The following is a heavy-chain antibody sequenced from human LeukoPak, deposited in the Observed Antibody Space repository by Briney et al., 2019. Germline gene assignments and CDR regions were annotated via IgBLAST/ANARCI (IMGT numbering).Heavy chain of an antibody. D-gene: IGHD3-10*01. V-gene: IGHV4-39*07. CDR1: GGSISSSSYY. J-gene: IGHJ5*02. Sequence: SETLSLTCTVSGGSISSSSYYWGWIRQPPGKGLEWIGSIYYSGSTYYNPSLKSRVTISVDTSKNQFSLKLSSVTAADTAVYYCAFHPSALYYSLFDPWGQGTLVTVSS. CDR2: IYYSGST. CDR3: AFHPSALYYSLFDP.